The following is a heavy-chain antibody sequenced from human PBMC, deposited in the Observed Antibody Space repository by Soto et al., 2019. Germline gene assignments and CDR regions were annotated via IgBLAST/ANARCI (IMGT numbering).Heavy chain of an antibody. Sequence: GESLKISCAASGFTFSSYAMSWVRQAPGKGLEWVSAISGSGGSTYYANSVKGRFTISRDNSKNTLYLQMNSLRAEDTAVYYCAKDQARTVLRYFDWAIADYWGQGTLVTVSS. CDR3: AKDQARTVLRYFDWAIADY. J-gene: IGHJ4*02. CDR1: GFTFSSYA. V-gene: IGHV3-23*01. CDR2: ISGSGGST. D-gene: IGHD3-9*01.